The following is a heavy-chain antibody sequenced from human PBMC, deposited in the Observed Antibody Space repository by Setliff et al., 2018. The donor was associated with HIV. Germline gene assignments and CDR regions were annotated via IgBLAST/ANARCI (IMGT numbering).Heavy chain of an antibody. CDR1: GESFSGYA. CDR2: IHTSDTT. V-gene: IGHV4-59*10. Sequence: PSETLSLTCAVYGESFSGYAWNWIRQPPGKGLEWIGRIHTSDTTRYNPSLQSRVAMSVDTSKNQFSLKLTSVSAADTAVYYCARGVAAAGMLMDVWGKGTTVTVSS. D-gene: IGHD6-13*01. CDR3: ARGVAAAGMLMDV. J-gene: IGHJ6*03.